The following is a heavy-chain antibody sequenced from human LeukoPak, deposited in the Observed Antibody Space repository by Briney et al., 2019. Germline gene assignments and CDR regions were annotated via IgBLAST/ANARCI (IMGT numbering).Heavy chain of an antibody. CDR3: GRDVNWNQIDY. J-gene: IGHJ4*02. Sequence: GGSLRLSCAASGFTFNNHWMHWVRQAPGKGLVWISRINTDGRTTDYADSVKGRFTISRDNAKNTLYLQMNSLSAEDTAVYYCGRDVNWNQIDYWGQGSLVTVSS. CDR2: INTDGRTT. D-gene: IGHD1-20*01. CDR1: GFTFNNHW. V-gene: IGHV3-74*01.